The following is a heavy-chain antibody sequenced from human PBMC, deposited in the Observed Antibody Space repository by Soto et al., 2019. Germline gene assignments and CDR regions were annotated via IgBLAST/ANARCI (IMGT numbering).Heavy chain of an antibody. D-gene: IGHD3-10*01. CDR2: TSPDGVNE. V-gene: IGHV3-30-3*01. J-gene: IGHJ4*02. CDR1: GFNVNSYT. CDR3: ARARSLAVSAPGY. Sequence: VQLVESGGGVVQPGGSLRLSCAASGFNVNSYTMYWVRQAPGKGLEWVASTSPDGVNEYYADSAKGRFTIFRDISKNTLFVEMNSLRAADSAMYFCARARSLAVSAPGYWGQGTLVTVSS.